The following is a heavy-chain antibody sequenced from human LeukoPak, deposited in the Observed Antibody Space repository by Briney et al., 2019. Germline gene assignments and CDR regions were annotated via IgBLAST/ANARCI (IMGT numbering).Heavy chain of an antibody. CDR1: GFTFSSYA. D-gene: IGHD3-9*01. CDR3: AKDLVRTLRYFDWLSPGVDY. CDR2: ISGSGGST. V-gene: IGHV3-23*01. J-gene: IGHJ4*02. Sequence: PGGSLRLSCAASGFTFSSYAMSWVRQAPGKGLEWVSAISGSGGSTYYADSVKGRFTISRDNSKNTLYLQMNSLRAEDTAVYYCAKDLVRTLRYFDWLSPGVDYWGQGTLVTVSS.